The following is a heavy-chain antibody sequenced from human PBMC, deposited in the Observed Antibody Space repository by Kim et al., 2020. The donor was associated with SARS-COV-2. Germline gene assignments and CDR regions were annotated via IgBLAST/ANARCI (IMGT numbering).Heavy chain of an antibody. D-gene: IGHD6-6*01. CDR3: ARDAQLVPFHY. V-gene: IGHV3-21*01. CDR1: GFTFSSYA. J-gene: IGHJ4*02. CDR2: IPSTTNYI. Sequence: GGSLRLSCAASGFTFSSYAMHWVRQAPGKGLEWVAVIPSTTNYIYYTDSVRGRFTISRDNAKSSLSLQMNSLQVEDTAVYYCARDAQLVPFHYSGQGTLV.